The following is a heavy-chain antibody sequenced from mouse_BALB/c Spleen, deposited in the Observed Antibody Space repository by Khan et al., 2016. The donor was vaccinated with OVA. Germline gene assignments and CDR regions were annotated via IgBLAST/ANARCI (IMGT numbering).Heavy chain of an antibody. Sequence: QVQLKESGPGLVAPSQSLSITCTVSGFSLARYNIHWVRQPPGKGLEWLGMIWAGGGTDYNSTLKSRLNISKDNSKSQVFLKMNSLQTDDTAMYXCAGAYYRYDGYYALDYWGQGTSVTVSS. CDR1: GFSLARYN. J-gene: IGHJ4*01. D-gene: IGHD2-14*01. CDR3: AGAYYRYDGYYALDY. V-gene: IGHV2-6-4*01. CDR2: IWAGGGT.